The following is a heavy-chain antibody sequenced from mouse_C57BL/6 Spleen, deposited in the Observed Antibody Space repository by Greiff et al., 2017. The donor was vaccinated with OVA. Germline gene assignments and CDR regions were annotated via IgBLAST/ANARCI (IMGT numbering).Heavy chain of an antibody. CDR1: GYTFTSYW. CDR3: ARRGNSVWYFDV. J-gene: IGHJ1*03. CDR2: IDPSDSYT. Sequence: QVQLQQPGAELVKPGASVKLSCKASGYTFTSYWMQWVNQRPGQGLEWIGEIDPSDSYTNYNQKFKGKATLTVDTSSSTAYMQLSSLTAEDSAVYYCARRGNSVWYFDVWGTGTTGTVSS. D-gene: IGHD2-1*01. V-gene: IGHV1-50*01.